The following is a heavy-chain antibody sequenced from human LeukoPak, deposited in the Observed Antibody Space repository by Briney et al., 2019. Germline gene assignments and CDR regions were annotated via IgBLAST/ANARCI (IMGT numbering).Heavy chain of an antibody. CDR2: TYYRSKWYN. CDR1: GDRVSSNSAA. CDR3: ARSSGWFDY. J-gene: IGHJ4*02. V-gene: IGHV6-1*01. D-gene: IGHD6-19*01. Sequence: SQTLSLTCAISGDRVSSNSAAWHWIRQSPSRGLEWLGRTYYRSKWYNEYAVSVKSRITIKPDTSKNQFSLQLNSVTPGDTGVYYCARSSGWFDYWGQGTLVTVSS.